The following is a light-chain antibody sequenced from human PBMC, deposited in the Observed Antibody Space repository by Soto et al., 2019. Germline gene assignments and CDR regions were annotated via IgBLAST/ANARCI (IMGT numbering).Light chain of an antibody. V-gene: IGKV3-15*01. J-gene: IGKJ1*01. CDR2: AAA. CDR1: DSISSN. CDR3: QQYGSSSWT. Sequence: EIVMTQSPAILSVSPVEIATLSCRANDSISSNLAWYQQKPGRAPRLLIYAAATRATGVPARFSGSGSGADFTLTINSLQSEDFAVYYCQQYGSSSWTFGQGTKWDIK.